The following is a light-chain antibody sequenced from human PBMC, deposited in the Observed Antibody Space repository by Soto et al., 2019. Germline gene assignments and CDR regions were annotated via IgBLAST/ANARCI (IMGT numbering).Light chain of an antibody. J-gene: IGKJ1*01. CDR3: QQYGSSPWT. CDR2: GAS. V-gene: IGKV3-20*01. CDR1: QSVSSSY. Sequence: EILLTQSPGTLSLSSGERATLSCRASQSVSSSYLAWYQQKPGQAPRLLIYGASSRATGIPDRFSGSGSGTDLTLTISRLEPEDFAVYYCQQYGSSPWTFGQGTKVEIK.